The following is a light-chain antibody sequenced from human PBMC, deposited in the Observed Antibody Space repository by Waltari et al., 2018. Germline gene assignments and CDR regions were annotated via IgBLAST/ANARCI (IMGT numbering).Light chain of an antibody. CDR1: QSVSSN. V-gene: IGKV3-15*01. CDR2: AAS. J-gene: IGKJ4*01. CDR3: QEANSFPLT. Sequence: EIVMTQSPATLSVSPGERATLSCRASQSVSSNLAWYQQKPGQAPRLLIYAASSLQGGVPSRFSGSGSGTEFTLTISSLQPEDVATYYCQEANSFPLTFGGGTKVEI.